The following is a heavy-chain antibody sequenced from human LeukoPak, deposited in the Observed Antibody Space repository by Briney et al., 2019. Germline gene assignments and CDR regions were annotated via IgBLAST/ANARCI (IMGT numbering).Heavy chain of an antibody. CDR2: ISYDGSNK. CDR3: ARALSAMVPDY. V-gene: IGHV3-30*03. CDR1: GFTFSSYG. J-gene: IGHJ4*02. Sequence: GWSLRLSCAASGFTFSSYGMHWVRQAPGKGLEWVAVISYDGSNKYYADSVKGRFTISRDNSKNTLYLEMNSLRAEDTAVYYCARALSAMVPDYWGQGTLLTVSS. D-gene: IGHD5-18*01.